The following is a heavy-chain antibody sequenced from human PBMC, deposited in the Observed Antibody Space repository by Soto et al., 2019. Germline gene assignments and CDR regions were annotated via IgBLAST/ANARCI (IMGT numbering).Heavy chain of an antibody. CDR2: IYYSGST. Sequence: SETLSRPSTVSWGSISSSSDYWGWIRQPPGKGLEWIGSIYYSGSTYYNPSLKSRVTISVDTSKNQFSLKLSSVTAADTAVYYCARHKGGYYSGVDVWGQGTTVTVS. CDR1: WGSISSSSDY. D-gene: IGHD3-16*01. CDR3: ARHKGGYYSGVDV. J-gene: IGHJ6*02. V-gene: IGHV4-39*01.